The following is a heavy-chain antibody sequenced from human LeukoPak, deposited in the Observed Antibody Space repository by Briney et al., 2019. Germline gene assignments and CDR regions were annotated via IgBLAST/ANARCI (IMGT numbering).Heavy chain of an antibody. D-gene: IGHD2-21*02. CDR3: ARDPQVTAIHDAFDI. Sequence: GGSLRLSCAASGFTVRSNYMSWVRQAPGNGLEWVSVIYSGGSTCYADSVKGSFTISRDISKNTLYLQMNSLRAEDTAVYYCARDPQVTAIHDAFDIWGQGTMVTVSS. J-gene: IGHJ3*02. V-gene: IGHV3-66*01. CDR1: GFTVRSNY. CDR2: IYSGGST.